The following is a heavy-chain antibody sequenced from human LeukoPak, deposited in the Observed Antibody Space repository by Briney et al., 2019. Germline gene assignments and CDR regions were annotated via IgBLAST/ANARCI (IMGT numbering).Heavy chain of an antibody. D-gene: IGHD3-9*01. Sequence: SETLSLTCTVSGGSINNTSYWAWIRQSPGKGLEWIGSIYYSGSTYYNPSLKSRVTISVDTSKSQFSLKLNSVTAADTAVYFCARADYDISGPNFDYWGQGTLVTVSS. V-gene: IGHV4-39*01. J-gene: IGHJ4*02. CDR1: GGSINNTSY. CDR2: IYYSGST. CDR3: ARADYDISGPNFDY.